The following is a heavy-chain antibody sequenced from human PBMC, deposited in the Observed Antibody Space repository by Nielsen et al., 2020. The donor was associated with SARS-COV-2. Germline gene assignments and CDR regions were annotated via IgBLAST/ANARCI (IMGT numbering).Heavy chain of an antibody. Sequence: GGSLRLSCKGSGYSFTSYWIGWVRQMLGKGLEWMGIIYPGDSDTRYSPSFQGQVTISADKSISTAYLQWSSLKASDTAMYYCARRTDYYDSSGYYYLSGWFDPWGQGTLVTVSS. J-gene: IGHJ5*02. V-gene: IGHV5-51*01. CDR2: IYPGDSDT. D-gene: IGHD3-22*01. CDR3: ARRTDYYDSSGYYYLSGWFDP. CDR1: GYSFTSYW.